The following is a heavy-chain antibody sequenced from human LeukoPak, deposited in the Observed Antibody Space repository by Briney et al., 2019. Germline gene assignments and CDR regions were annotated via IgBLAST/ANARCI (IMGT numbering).Heavy chain of an antibody. Sequence: PGGSLRLSCAASGFTVSNSYMSWVRQAPGKGLEWVSLIYSDGNTYYAGSVKGRFTISRDKSKNTLYLQMNSLRPEDTAVYYCAKMGTGHSSGWYDYWGQGTLVTVSS. D-gene: IGHD6-19*01. CDR1: GFTVSNSY. J-gene: IGHJ4*02. CDR3: AKMGTGHSSGWYDY. V-gene: IGHV3-53*01. CDR2: IYSDGNT.